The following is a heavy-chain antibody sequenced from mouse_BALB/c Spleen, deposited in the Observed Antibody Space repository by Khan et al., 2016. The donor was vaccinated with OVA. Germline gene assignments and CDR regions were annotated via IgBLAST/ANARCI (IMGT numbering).Heavy chain of an antibody. Sequence: EVQLVETGPGLVKPSQSLSLTCTVTGYSITSDYAWNWIRQFPGNKLEWMGYISYSGNTKYNPSLKSRISITRDTSKKQFFLQLNFVTIEDTATYYCARIQGGDFDYWGQGTTLTVSS. CDR3: ARIQGGDFDY. J-gene: IGHJ2*01. CDR2: ISYSGNT. V-gene: IGHV3-2*02. D-gene: IGHD3-2*02. CDR1: GYSITSDYA.